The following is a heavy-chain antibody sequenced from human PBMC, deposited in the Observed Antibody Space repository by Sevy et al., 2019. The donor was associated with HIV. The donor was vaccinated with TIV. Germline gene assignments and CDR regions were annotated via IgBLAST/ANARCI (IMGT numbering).Heavy chain of an antibody. J-gene: IGHJ4*02. D-gene: IGHD2-21*02. Sequence: GGSLRLSCAASGFTFSDYYMSWIRQAPGKGLEWVSYISSSGSTIYYADSVKGRFTISRDNANNSLYLQMNSLRGDDTAVYYCARDRLGCDGDCYSGDFDYWGQGTLVTVSS. CDR3: ARDRLGCDGDCYSGDFDY. CDR1: GFTFSDYY. CDR2: ISSSGSTI. V-gene: IGHV3-11*01.